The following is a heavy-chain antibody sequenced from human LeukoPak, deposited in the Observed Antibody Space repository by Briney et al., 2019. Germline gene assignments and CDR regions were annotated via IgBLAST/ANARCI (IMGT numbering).Heavy chain of an antibody. CDR1: GGSISSYY. V-gene: IGHV4-4*08. Sequence: TPSETLSLTCTVSGGSISSYYWSWIRQPPGKGLEWIGRIYTSGSTNYNPSLKSRVTISVDTSKNQFSLKLSSVTAADTAVYYCARDRDCSGGSCYWVASFDPWGQGTLVTVSS. CDR2: IYTSGST. J-gene: IGHJ5*02. D-gene: IGHD2-15*01. CDR3: ARDRDCSGGSCYWVASFDP.